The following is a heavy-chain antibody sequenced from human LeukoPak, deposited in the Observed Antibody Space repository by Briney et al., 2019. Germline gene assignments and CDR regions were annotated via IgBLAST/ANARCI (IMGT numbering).Heavy chain of an antibody. J-gene: IGHJ5*02. Sequence: LETLSLTCTVSGGSMRSNYWSLTRQPPGKGLEWIGNIYYSGSTNYNPSLKSRVTISIDPSKNQFSLKLSSVTAADTAIYYCVKDNGRWFDPWGQGTLVIVSS. CDR2: IYYSGST. CDR1: GGSMRSNY. CDR3: VKDNGRWFDP. D-gene: IGHD1-26*01. V-gene: IGHV4-59*01.